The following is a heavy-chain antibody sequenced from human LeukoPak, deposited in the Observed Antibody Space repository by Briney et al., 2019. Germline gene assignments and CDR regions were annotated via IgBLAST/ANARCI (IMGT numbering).Heavy chain of an antibody. Sequence: PSETLPLTCAVYGGSFSTYYWSWIRQPPGKGLEWIGEINHSGSTNYNPSLKSRVTISVDTPKNQFSLKLSSVTAADTAVYYCARGGFYCGGDCYVDYWGQGTLVTVSS. D-gene: IGHD2-21*02. CDR2: INHSGST. V-gene: IGHV4-34*01. J-gene: IGHJ4*02. CDR3: ARGGFYCGGDCYVDY. CDR1: GGSFSTYY.